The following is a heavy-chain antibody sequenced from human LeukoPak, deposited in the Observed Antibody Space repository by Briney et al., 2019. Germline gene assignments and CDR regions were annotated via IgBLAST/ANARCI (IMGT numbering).Heavy chain of an antibody. V-gene: IGHV1-2*02. Sequence: ASVKVSCKASGYTFTGYYMHWVRQAPGQGLEWMGWINPNTGDTNYAQKFQGRVTMTRATSISTAYMELSRLRSDDTAVYYCARDSQRYYYDSSGYYWNWFDPWGQGTLVTVSS. CDR3: ARDSQRYYYDSSGYYWNWFDP. CDR1: GYTFTGYY. D-gene: IGHD3-22*01. J-gene: IGHJ5*02. CDR2: INPNTGDT.